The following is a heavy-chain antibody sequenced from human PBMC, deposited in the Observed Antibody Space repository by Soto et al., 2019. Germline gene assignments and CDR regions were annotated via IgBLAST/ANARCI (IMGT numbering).Heavy chain of an antibody. Sequence: QVQLQQWGAGLLKPSETLSLTCAVYGGSFSGYYWSWIRQPPGKGLEWIGEINHSGSTNYNPSLKRRVTISVDTSKNQFFLKLSSVTAADTAVYYWARGGYSSSPRFDYWGQGTLVTVSS. J-gene: IGHJ4*02. CDR3: ARGGYSSSPRFDY. CDR2: INHSGST. D-gene: IGHD6-6*01. V-gene: IGHV4-34*01. CDR1: GGSFSGYY.